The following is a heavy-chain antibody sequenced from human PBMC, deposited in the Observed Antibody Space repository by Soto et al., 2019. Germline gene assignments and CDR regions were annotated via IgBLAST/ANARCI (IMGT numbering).Heavy chain of an antibody. D-gene: IGHD1-20*01. Sequence: QFQLVESGGGVVQPGRSLRLSCAASGFSFGDYGMHWVRQAPGKGLEWVAVIWYDGNNKYYVDSVKGRFTISRDNSKKTVYLHMNSLRAEDTAVYYCARGSHNWNSEKCYYYYNMDVWGQGTTVTVSS. CDR2: IWYDGNNK. J-gene: IGHJ6*02. V-gene: IGHV3-33*01. CDR3: ARGSHNWNSEKCYYYYNMDV. CDR1: GFSFGDYG.